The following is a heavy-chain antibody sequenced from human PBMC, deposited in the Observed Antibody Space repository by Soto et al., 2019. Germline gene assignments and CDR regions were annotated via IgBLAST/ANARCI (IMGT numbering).Heavy chain of an antibody. CDR2: ISSSSSTI. J-gene: IGHJ4*02. D-gene: IGHD4-17*01. V-gene: IGHV3-48*02. CDR1: GFTFSSYS. CDR3: ESNPDYLESL. Sequence: GGSLRLSCAASGFTFSSYSMNWVRQAPGKGLEWVSYISSSSSTIYYADSVKGRFTISRDNAKNSLYLQMNSLRDEDTAVYYCESNPDYLESLWGQGTLVTVSS.